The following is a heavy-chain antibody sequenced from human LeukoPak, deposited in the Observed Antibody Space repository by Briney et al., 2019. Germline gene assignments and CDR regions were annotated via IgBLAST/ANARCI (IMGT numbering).Heavy chain of an antibody. J-gene: IGHJ4*02. CDR3: AKDAYVLGGGEFDY. V-gene: IGHV3-23*01. CDR2: ISGSGGST. CDR1: GFIFSSYG. D-gene: IGHD3-16*01. Sequence: PGGSLRLSCAASGFIFSSYGMHWVRQPPGKGLEWVSAISGSGGSTYYADSVKGRFTISRDNSKNTLYLQMNSLRAEDTAVYYCAKDAYVLGGGEFDYWGQGTLVTVSS.